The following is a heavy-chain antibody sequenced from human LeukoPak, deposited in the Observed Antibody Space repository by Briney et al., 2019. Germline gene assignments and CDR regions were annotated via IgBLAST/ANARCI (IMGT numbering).Heavy chain of an antibody. CDR2: INPNSGAT. Sequence: ASVKVSCKASGYTFTGCFMHWVRQAPGQGLEWMGWINPNSGATNYAHKFQRRVTMTRDPSISTAYMELSRLRSDCTAVYHCASSIVYCISTSCYFNWGQGTLVTVSS. V-gene: IGHV1-2*02. J-gene: IGHJ1*01. D-gene: IGHD2-2*01. CDR1: GYTFTGCF. CDR3: ASSIVYCISTSCYFN.